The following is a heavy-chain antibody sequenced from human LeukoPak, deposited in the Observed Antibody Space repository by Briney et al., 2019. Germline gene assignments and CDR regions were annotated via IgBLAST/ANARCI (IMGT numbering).Heavy chain of an antibody. D-gene: IGHD2-2*01. V-gene: IGHV4-34*01. CDR3: ARYCSSTSCYIDY. J-gene: IGHJ4*02. CDR1: GGSFSGYY. CDR2: INHSGST. Sequence: PSETLSLTCAVYGGSFSGYYWSWIRQPPGKGLEWIGEINHSGSTNYNPSLKSRVTISVDTSKNQFSLKLSSVTAADTAVYYCARYCSSTSCYIDYWGQGTLVTVSS.